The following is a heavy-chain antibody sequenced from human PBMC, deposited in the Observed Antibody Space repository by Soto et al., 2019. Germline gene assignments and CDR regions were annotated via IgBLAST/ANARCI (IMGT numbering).Heavy chain of an antibody. V-gene: IGHV3-23*01. D-gene: IGHD6-19*01. CDR3: ARRSSGWYFDY. J-gene: IGHJ4*02. CDR1: GFSFSSYA. CDR2: ISGSGDST. Sequence: EVQLLESGGGLVQPGGSLRLSCAASGFSFSSYAMNWVRQAPGKGLEWVSVISGSGDSTYYADSVKGRFTISRDNSKNTLYMQMIGLRAEDTAVYYCARRSSGWYFDYWGQGTLLIVSS.